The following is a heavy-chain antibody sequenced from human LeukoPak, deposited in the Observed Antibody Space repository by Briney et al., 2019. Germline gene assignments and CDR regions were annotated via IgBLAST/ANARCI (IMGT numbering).Heavy chain of an antibody. CDR3: ARALDWILFDY. D-gene: IGHD3-9*01. Sequence: GSLRLSCAASGFTFSTYWMHWVRQAPGKGLVWVSRIRPEGTTTAYADSVKGRFTISRDNAKNTLFLQMNSLSAEDTAVYYCARALDWILFDYWGQGTLVTVSS. V-gene: IGHV3-74*03. CDR1: GFTFSTYW. J-gene: IGHJ4*02. CDR2: IRPEGTTT.